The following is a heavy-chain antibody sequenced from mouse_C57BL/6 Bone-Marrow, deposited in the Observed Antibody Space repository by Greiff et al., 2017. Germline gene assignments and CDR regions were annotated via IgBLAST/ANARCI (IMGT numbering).Heavy chain of an antibody. J-gene: IGHJ2*01. CDR1: GFTFSNYW. V-gene: IGHV6-3*01. Sequence: EVQLVESGGGLVQPGGSMKLSCVASGFTFSNYWMNWVRQSPEKGLEWVAQIRLKSDNYATHYAESVKGRFTISRDDSKSSVYLQMNNLRAEDTGIYYCTGSIYYDYDGNYWGQGTTLTVSS. CDR2: IRLKSDNYAT. D-gene: IGHD2-4*01. CDR3: TGSIYYDYDGNY.